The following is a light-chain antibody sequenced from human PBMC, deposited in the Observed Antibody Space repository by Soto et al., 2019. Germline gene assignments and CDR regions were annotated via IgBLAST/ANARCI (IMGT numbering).Light chain of an antibody. CDR3: QQYGSSSWT. V-gene: IGKV3-20*01. CDR1: QSISSSH. CDR2: GTS. Sequence: EIVLTQSPGTLSLSPGERATLSCRASQSISSSHLAWYQQKPGQAPRLLIYGTSNRATGIPDRFIGSGSGTDFTLTISRLEPEDFAVYYCQQYGSSSWTFGQGTKVEIK. J-gene: IGKJ1*01.